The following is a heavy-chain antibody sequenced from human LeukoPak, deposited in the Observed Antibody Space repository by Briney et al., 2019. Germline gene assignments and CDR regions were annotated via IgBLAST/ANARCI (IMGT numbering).Heavy chain of an antibody. Sequence: PEGSLRLSCAASGFTFSSYAMSWVRQAPGKGLEWVSAISGSGGSTYYADSVKGRFTISRDNSKNTLYLQMNSLRAEDTAVYYCAKGGCSGGSCYSVLSPFDYWGQGTLVTVSS. CDR1: GFTFSSYA. J-gene: IGHJ4*02. V-gene: IGHV3-23*01. D-gene: IGHD2-15*01. CDR2: ISGSGGST. CDR3: AKGGCSGGSCYSVLSPFDY.